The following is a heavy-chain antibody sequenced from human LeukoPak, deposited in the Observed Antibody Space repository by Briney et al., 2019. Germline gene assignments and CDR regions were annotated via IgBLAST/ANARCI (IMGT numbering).Heavy chain of an antibody. D-gene: IGHD3-22*01. J-gene: IGHJ5*02. Sequence: ASVTVSCKASGGTFSSYTISWVRQAPGQGLEWMGRIIPILGIANYAQKFQGRVTITADKSTSTAYMELSSLRSEDTAVYYCARVTYYYDSGEDNWFDPWGQGTLVTVSS. CDR1: GGTFSSYT. CDR2: IIPILGIA. V-gene: IGHV1-69*02. CDR3: ARVTYYYDSGEDNWFDP.